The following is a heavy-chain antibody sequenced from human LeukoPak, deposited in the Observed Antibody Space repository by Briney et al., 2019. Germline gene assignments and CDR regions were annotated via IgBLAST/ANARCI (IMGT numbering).Heavy chain of an antibody. CDR3: ARVRQVAGTWYFDL. D-gene: IGHD6-19*01. CDR2: ISAYNGNT. V-gene: IGHV1-18*01. Sequence: GASVKVSCKASGYTFTSYGISWVRQAPGQGLEWMGWISAYNGNTNYAQKLQGRVTMTTDTSTSTAYMELRSLRSDDAAVYYCARVRQVAGTWYFDLWGRGTLVTVSS. CDR1: GYTFTSYG. J-gene: IGHJ2*01.